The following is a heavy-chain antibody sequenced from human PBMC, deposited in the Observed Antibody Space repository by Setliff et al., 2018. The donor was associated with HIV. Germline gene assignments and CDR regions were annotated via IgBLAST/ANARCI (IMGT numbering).Heavy chain of an antibody. Sequence: SVKVSCKPSGGTFSNYGISWVRQAPGQGFEWLGGIILVQGIPNYAQKFQVRVTITADVSTSTAYMELSSLRSEDTAVYYCARLGSGWSDSYYYAMDIWGQGTTVTVSS. D-gene: IGHD6-19*01. J-gene: IGHJ6*02. V-gene: IGHV1-69*10. CDR1: GGTFSNYG. CDR2: IILVQGIP. CDR3: ARLGSGWSDSYYYAMDI.